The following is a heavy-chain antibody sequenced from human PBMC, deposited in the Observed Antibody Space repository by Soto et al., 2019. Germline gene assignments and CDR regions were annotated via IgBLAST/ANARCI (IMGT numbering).Heavy chain of an antibody. Sequence: EVQLVESGGGLVQPGGSLTLSCASSGFTFSGSAMHWVSQASGQGLEWVGRIRSKTNSYATAYAASVKGRFTISRDESKNTAYLQMNSLKGEDTAVYYWTADTAMTRYGMDVWGQGTTVTVSS. D-gene: IGHD5-18*01. V-gene: IGHV3-73*02. CDR2: IRSKTNSYAT. J-gene: IGHJ6*02. CDR1: GFTFSGSA. CDR3: TADTAMTRYGMDV.